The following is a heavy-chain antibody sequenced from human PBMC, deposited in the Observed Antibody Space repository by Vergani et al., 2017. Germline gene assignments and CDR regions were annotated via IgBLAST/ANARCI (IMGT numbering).Heavy chain of an antibody. J-gene: IGHJ3*02. CDR1: GGSISSGSYY. CDR3: ARRCGGDCWGAFDI. Sequence: QVQLQQWGAGLLKPSETLSLTCTVSGGSISSGSYYWSWIRQPAGKGLEWIGRIYTSGSTNYNPSLKSRVTISVDTSKNQFSLKLSSVTAADTAVYYCARRCGGDCWGAFDIWGQGRMVTVSS. V-gene: IGHV4-61*02. D-gene: IGHD2-21*01. CDR2: IYTSGST.